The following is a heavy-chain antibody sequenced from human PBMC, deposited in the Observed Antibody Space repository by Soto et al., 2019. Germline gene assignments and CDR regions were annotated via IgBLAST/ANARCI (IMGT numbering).Heavy chain of an antibody. Sequence: ASVKVSCKASGYTFTTYGISWVRQAPGQGLGWMGWISPYNGTTKYAEKFQGEMTMTTDTATSTAYMDLRSLRSDDTAVYYCARDGERDTGLNFYYYLHGMDAWGQGTRVTVSS. CDR3: ARDGERDTGLNFYYYLHGMDA. J-gene: IGHJ6*02. CDR2: ISPYNGTT. CDR1: GYTFTTYG. V-gene: IGHV1-18*04. D-gene: IGHD1-1*01.